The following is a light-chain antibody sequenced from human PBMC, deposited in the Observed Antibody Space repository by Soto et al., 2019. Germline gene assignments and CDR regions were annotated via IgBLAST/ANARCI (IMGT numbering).Light chain of an antibody. CDR3: QQYNNWPPWT. CDR2: GAS. V-gene: IGKV3-15*01. J-gene: IGKJ1*01. CDR1: QSVSSN. Sequence: EIVMTQSPATLSVSPGARAPLPCRASQSVSSNLAWYQQQPGQAPRLLIYGASTRATGIPARFSGSGSGTEFTLTISSLQSEDFAVYYCQQYNNWPPWTFGQGTKVDIK.